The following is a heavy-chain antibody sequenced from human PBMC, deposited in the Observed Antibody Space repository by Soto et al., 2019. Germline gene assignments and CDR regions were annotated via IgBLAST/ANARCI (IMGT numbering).Heavy chain of an antibody. CDR1: GFTFSSYA. V-gene: IGHV3-23*01. J-gene: IGHJ4*02. CDR3: AKRYRVDSVSYSRYFDY. CDR2: ISGSGGST. D-gene: IGHD1-26*01. Sequence: EVQLLESGGGLVQPGGSLRLSCAASGFTFSSYAMSWVRQAPGQGLEWVSAISGSGGSTYYADSVKGRFTISRDNSKNTLYLQRNSLRADDTAVYYCAKRYRVDSVSYSRYFDYWGEGTLVSVSS.